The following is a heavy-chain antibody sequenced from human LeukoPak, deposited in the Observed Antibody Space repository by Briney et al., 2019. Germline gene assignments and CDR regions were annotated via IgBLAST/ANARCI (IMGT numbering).Heavy chain of an antibody. CDR1: GGSVSSGSYY. D-gene: IGHD2-2*01. J-gene: IGHJ2*01. V-gene: IGHV4-61*01. Sequence: SETLSLTCSVSGGSVSSGSYYWSWIRQPPGKGLEWIGCIYYSGSTNYNPSLKSRVTMSLDTSKNQFSLKLSSVTAADTAVYYCARVPSSSSVWYFDLWGRGTLVTVSS. CDR2: IYYSGST. CDR3: ARVPSSSSVWYFDL.